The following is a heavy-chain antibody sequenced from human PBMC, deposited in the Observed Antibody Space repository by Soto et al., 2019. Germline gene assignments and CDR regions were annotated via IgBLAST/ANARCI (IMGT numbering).Heavy chain of an antibody. Sequence: GGSLRLSCAASGFTVSSNYMSWVRQAPGKGLEWVSVIYSGGSTYYADSVKGRFTISRDNSKNTLYLQMNSLRAEDTAVYYCARDNANGIQTPYYYYGMDVWGQGTTVTVSS. V-gene: IGHV3-66*01. CDR1: GFTVSSNY. J-gene: IGHJ6*02. CDR3: ARDNANGIQTPYYYYGMDV. CDR2: IYSGGST. D-gene: IGHD2-8*01.